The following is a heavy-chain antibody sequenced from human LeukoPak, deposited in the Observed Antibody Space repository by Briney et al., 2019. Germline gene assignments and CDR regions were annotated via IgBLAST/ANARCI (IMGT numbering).Heavy chain of an antibody. CDR2: INHSGGT. V-gene: IGHV4-34*01. J-gene: IGHJ4*02. CDR3: ARAFYYDSSGYYYLV. D-gene: IGHD3-22*01. Sequence: PSETLSLTCAVYGGSFSGYYWSWIRQPPGKGLEWIGEINHSGGTNYNPSLKSRVTIPVDTSKNQFSLKLSSVTAADTAVYYCARAFYYDSSGYYYLVWGQGTLVTVSS. CDR1: GGSFSGYY.